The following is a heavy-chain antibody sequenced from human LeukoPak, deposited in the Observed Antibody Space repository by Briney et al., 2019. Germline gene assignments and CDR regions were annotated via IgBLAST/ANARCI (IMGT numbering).Heavy chain of an antibody. CDR1: GFTFSDYA. V-gene: IGHV3-23*01. CDR3: ASRVDTTLV. CDR2: IRGSGVAT. D-gene: IGHD1-1*01. Sequence: PGGSLRLSCVASGFTFSDYAMSWVRQAPGKGLEWVSAIRGSGVATFYADSVKGRFTISRDNSRNTLYLQMNSLRAEDTAVYFCASRVDTTLVWGQGTLVTVSS. J-gene: IGHJ4*02.